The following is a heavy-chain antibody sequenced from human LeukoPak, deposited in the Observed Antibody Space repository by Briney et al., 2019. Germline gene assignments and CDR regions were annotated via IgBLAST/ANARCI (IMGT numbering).Heavy chain of an antibody. CDR2: IYSSGSA. CDR1: GGSISSYF. CDR3: ARRSRIGYTDY. D-gene: IGHD5-24*01. V-gene: IGHV4-59*08. Sequence: SETLSLTCTVSGGSISSYFWSWIRQPPGKGLEWIGYIYSSGSADYSPSLKSRVTISVDTSKNQFSLRLSSVTAADTAVYFCARRSRIGYTDYWGQGTLVTVSS. J-gene: IGHJ4*02.